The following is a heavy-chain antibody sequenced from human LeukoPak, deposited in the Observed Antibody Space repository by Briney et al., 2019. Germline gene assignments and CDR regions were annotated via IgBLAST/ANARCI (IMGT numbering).Heavy chain of an antibody. D-gene: IGHD5-18*01. J-gene: IGHJ3*02. CDR2: INTNTGNP. Sequence: ASVKVSCKASGYTFTSYAMNWVRQAPGQGLEWMGWINTNTGNPTYAQGFTGRFVFSLDTSVSTAYLQISSLKAEDTAVYYCARDLTIRGYSYGWSLDAFDIWGQGTMVTVSS. V-gene: IGHV7-4-1*02. CDR3: ARDLTIRGYSYGWSLDAFDI. CDR1: GYTFTSYA.